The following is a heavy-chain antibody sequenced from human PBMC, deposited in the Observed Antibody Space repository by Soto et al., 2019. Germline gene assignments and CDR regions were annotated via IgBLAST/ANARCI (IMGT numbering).Heavy chain of an antibody. CDR1: GGSFSGYC. Sequence: QVQLQQWGAGLLKPSETLSLTCAVYGGSFSGYCWSWIRQPPGKGLEWIGEVDHSGSTNYNPSLKSRVTISVDTSKNQFSLKLSSVTAADTAVYYCAREDIVATIIDYWGQGTLVTVSS. CDR3: AREDIVATIIDY. J-gene: IGHJ4*02. CDR2: VDHSGST. V-gene: IGHV4-34*01. D-gene: IGHD5-12*01.